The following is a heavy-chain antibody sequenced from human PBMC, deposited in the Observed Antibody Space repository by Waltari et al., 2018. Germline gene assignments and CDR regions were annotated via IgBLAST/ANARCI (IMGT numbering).Heavy chain of an antibody. D-gene: IGHD5-12*01. CDR1: GYTLTELS. V-gene: IGHV1-24*01. CDR2: FDPEDVET. Sequence: QVQLVQSGAEVKKPGASVKVSCKVSGYTLTELSMHWVRQAPGKGLEWMGGFDPEDVETSYAQKFQGRVTMTEDTSTDTAYMELSSLRSEDTAVYYCATGPDIVATTDYWGQGTLVTVSS. CDR3: ATGPDIVATTDY. J-gene: IGHJ4*02.